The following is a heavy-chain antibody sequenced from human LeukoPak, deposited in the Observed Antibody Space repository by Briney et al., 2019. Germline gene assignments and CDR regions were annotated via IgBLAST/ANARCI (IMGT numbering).Heavy chain of an antibody. J-gene: IGHJ4*02. Sequence: GESLKISCKGSGYSFTSYWIGWVRQMPGKGLEWMGIIYPGDSDTRYSPSFQGQVTISADKSISTAYLQWSSLKASDTAMYYCATGGDIYCSGGSCYPHYFGYWGQGTLVTVSS. D-gene: IGHD2-15*01. CDR1: GYSFTSYW. CDR2: IYPGDSDT. CDR3: ATGGDIYCSGGSCYPHYFGY. V-gene: IGHV5-51*01.